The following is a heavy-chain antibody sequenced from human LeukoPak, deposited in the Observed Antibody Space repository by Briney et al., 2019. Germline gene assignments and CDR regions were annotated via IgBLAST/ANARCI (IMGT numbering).Heavy chain of an antibody. CDR2: ISSSSSYI. CDR1: GFTFSSYS. D-gene: IGHD4-17*01. Sequence: PGGSLRLSCAASGFTFSSYSMNWVRQAPGKGLEWVSSISSSSSYIYYAESVKGRFNISRDNAKNSLYVQMNSLRAEDTAVYYCAKVFGFTVTTIGDAFDIWGQGTMVTVSS. J-gene: IGHJ3*02. CDR3: AKVFGFTVTTIGDAFDI. V-gene: IGHV3-21*04.